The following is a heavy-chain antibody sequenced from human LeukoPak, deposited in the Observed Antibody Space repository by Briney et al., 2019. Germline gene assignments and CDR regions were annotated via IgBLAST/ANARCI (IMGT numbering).Heavy chain of an antibody. Sequence: GGSLRLSCAASGFTLSSYGMHWVRQAPGKGLEWVALMSNDGSIEFYADSVKGRFTLSRDNSKNTLYLQMSSLRADDTAVYFCARDLRYYYGSGSYYGPFEYWGQGTLVTVSS. CDR2: MSNDGSIE. CDR1: GFTLSSYG. V-gene: IGHV3-30*03. J-gene: IGHJ4*02. CDR3: ARDLRYYYGSGSYYGPFEY. D-gene: IGHD3-10*01.